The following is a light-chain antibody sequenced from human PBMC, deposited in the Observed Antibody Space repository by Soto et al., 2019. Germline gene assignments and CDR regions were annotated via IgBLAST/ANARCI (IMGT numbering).Light chain of an antibody. CDR3: QEYDSAPLT. V-gene: IGKV1-27*01. CDR1: QGFSNS. J-gene: IGKJ4*01. CDR2: GAS. Sequence: DLQMTQSPSSLTASVGDRVTISCRASQGFSNSLAWYQQKQGKVPTLLIYGASILQSGVPSRFSGSGSWTEFTLTLSSLQPEDVATYYCQEYDSAPLTFGGGTQVEIK.